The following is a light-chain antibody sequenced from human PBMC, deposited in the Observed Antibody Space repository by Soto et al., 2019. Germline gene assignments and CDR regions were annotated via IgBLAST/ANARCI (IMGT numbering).Light chain of an antibody. CDR3: QQRSNWPPVT. CDR2: DAS. Sequence: EIVLTQSPATLSLSPGERATLSCRASQSVGYHLAWYQQKPGQAPRLLIYDASNRATGIPARFIGSGSGTDFTLAISSLEPEDFAVYYCQQRSNWPPVTFGGGTKVEIK. CDR1: QSVGYH. V-gene: IGKV3-11*01. J-gene: IGKJ4*01.